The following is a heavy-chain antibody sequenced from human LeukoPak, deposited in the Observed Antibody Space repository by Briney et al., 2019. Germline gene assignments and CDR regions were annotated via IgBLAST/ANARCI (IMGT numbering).Heavy chain of an antibody. CDR3: ARDSPFRGAFDI. Sequence: PSETLSLTCTVSGGSINSHYWSWIRQPPGKGLEWIGYIYYSGSTRYNPSLQSRVTISVDTSKNQFSLKLSSVTAADTAVYYCARDSPFRGAFDIWGQGTMVTVSS. CDR2: IYYSGST. CDR1: GGSINSHY. J-gene: IGHJ3*02. D-gene: IGHD3-16*01. V-gene: IGHV4-59*11.